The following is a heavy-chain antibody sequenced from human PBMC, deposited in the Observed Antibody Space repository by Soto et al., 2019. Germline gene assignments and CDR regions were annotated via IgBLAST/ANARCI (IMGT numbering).Heavy chain of an antibody. CDR1: GGSISSGGYY. Sequence: PSETLSLTCTVSGGSISSGGYYWSWIRQHPGKGLEWIGYTYYSGSTYYNPSLKSRVTISVDTSKNQFSLKLSSVTAADTAVYYCARDLLRYFDWLPGHLYHYYYGMDVWGQGTTVTVSS. CDR3: ARDLLRYFDWLPGHLYHYYYGMDV. V-gene: IGHV4-31*03. J-gene: IGHJ6*02. D-gene: IGHD3-9*01. CDR2: TYYSGST.